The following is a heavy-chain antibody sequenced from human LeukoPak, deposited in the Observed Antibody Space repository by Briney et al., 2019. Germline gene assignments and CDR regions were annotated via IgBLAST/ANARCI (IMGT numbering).Heavy chain of an antibody. CDR1: GFTFSSYS. J-gene: IGHJ5*02. CDR2: ISSSSSYI. D-gene: IGHD2-2*01. CDR3: ARGTGQLLPWFDP. Sequence: GGSLRLSCAASGFTFSSYSMNWVRQAPGKGLEWVSSISSSSSYIYYADSVKGRFTISRDNAKNSLYLQMNSLRAEDTAVYYCARGTGQLLPWFDPWGQGTLVTVSS. V-gene: IGHV3-21*01.